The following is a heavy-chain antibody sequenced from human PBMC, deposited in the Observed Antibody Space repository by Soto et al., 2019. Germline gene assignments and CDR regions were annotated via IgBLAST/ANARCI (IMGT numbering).Heavy chain of an antibody. V-gene: IGHV3-20*04. CDR2: INWNGGST. CDR3: ARAEDFHYYNYALDV. CDR1: GFTFDDYG. J-gene: IGHJ6*02. Sequence: GGSLRLSCAASGFTFDDYGMSWVRQAPGKGLEWVSGINWNGGSTGYADSVKGRVTISRDNFKNTLYLQMNSLRAEDTAVYYCARAEDFHYYNYALDVWGQGTTVTVSS.